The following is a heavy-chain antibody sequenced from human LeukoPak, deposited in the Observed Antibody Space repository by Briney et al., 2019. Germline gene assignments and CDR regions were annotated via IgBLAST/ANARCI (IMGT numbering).Heavy chain of an antibody. CDR3: AKTEYYYGSGYDAFYM. Sequence: PGRSLRLSCAASGFTFNNYCMQWVRQAPGKGLEWVAVITYDGSNKDYADSVKGRFTISRDNAKNTLYLQLNSLRAEDTAVYYCAKTEYYYGSGYDAFYMWGQGTMVTVSS. D-gene: IGHD3-10*01. CDR2: ITYDGSNK. V-gene: IGHV3-30*18. J-gene: IGHJ3*02. CDR1: GFTFNNYC.